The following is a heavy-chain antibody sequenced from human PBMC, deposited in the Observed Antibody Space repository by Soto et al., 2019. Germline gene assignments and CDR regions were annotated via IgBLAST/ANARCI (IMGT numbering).Heavy chain of an antibody. CDR2: IKQDGSKK. D-gene: IGHD6-13*01. Sequence: GGSLRLSCAASGFSFSSYWMTWVLQAPGKGLEWVANIKQDGSKKYYVDSVKVRFTISRDNAKNSLYLQMNSLRAEDTAVYYCAHRVWYLAIWARGTLVTVSS. V-gene: IGHV3-7*01. J-gene: IGHJ2*01. CDR3: AHRVWYLAI. CDR1: GFSFSSYW.